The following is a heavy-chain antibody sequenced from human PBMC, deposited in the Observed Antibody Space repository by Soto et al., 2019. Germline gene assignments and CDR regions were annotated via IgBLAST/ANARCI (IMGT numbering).Heavy chain of an antibody. CDR2: ISDSSTNK. V-gene: IGHV3-23*01. CDR3: AKDGIRKGDC. Sequence: RCVRQAPGRGLVWISSISDSSTNKFYADSVRGRFVISRDKSKNTVYLQMNNLRVEDTALYYCAKDGIRKGDCWGQRTLVTVSS. J-gene: IGHJ4*02.